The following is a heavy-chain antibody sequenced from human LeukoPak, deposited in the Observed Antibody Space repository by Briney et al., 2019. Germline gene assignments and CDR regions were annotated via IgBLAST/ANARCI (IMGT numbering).Heavy chain of an antibody. CDR1: GYTFTSYG. Sequence: ASVKVSCKASGYTFTSYGISWVRQAPGQGLEWMGWISAYNGNTNYAQKLQGRVTITADESTSTAYMELSSLRSEDTAMYYCARDQAGAFDYWGQGTLVTVSS. CDR2: ISAYNGNT. V-gene: IGHV1-18*01. J-gene: IGHJ4*02. D-gene: IGHD4/OR15-4a*01. CDR3: ARDQAGAFDY.